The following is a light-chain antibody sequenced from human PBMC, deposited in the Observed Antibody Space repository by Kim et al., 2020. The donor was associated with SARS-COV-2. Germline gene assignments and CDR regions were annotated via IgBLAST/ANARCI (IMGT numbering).Light chain of an antibody. CDR3: GAWDSSLSAGV. V-gene: IGLV1-51*01. J-gene: IGLJ2*01. Sequence: QKVTISCSGSSSNIGNNYVSWYQQLPGAAPKLLIYDNNKRPSGIPDRFSGSKSGTSATLGITGLQTGDEADYYCGAWDSSLSAGVFGGGTKLTVL. CDR2: DNN. CDR1: SSNIGNNY.